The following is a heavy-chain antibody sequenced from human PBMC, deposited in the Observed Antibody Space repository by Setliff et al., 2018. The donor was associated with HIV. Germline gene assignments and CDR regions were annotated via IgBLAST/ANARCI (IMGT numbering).Heavy chain of an antibody. V-gene: IGHV1-18*01. CDR2: ISAYNGNT. CDR3: ARGSCGGCYLSDY. Sequence: ASVKVSCKASGYTFTDYGISWVRQAPGQGLEWMGWISAYNGNTKYAQKFQGRVTITRDTSANTAYMELSSLRSEDTAVYYCARGSCGGCYLSDYWGQGTLVTVSS. CDR1: GYTFTDYG. D-gene: IGHD2-15*01. J-gene: IGHJ4*02.